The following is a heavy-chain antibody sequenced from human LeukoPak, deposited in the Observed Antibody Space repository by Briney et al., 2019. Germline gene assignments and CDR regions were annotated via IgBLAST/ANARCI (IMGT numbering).Heavy chain of an antibody. V-gene: IGHV4-39*02. CDR1: GGSISSRSYY. D-gene: IGHD2-8*01. CDR3: ARYTGVNGYYFDY. CDR2: IYHSGST. Sequence: PSETQSLTCNVSGGSISSRSYYWSWLRQPPGKGLEWIATIYHSGSTYYNASLKSRVTISVDTSKSHFSLKLSSVTAADTAMYYCARYTGVNGYYFDYWGQGTLVTVSS. J-gene: IGHJ4*02.